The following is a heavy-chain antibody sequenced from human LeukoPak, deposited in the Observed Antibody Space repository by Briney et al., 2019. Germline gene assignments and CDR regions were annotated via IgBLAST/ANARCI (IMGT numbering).Heavy chain of an antibody. J-gene: IGHJ4*02. CDR1: GGSFSGYY. V-gene: IGHV4-34*01. D-gene: IGHD3-22*01. CDR3: ARVGASSGYYFDY. CDR2: INHSGST. Sequence: SETLSLTCAVYGGSFSGYYWSWMRQPPGKGLEWIGEINHSGSTNYNPSLKSRVTISVDTSKNQFSLKLSSVTAADTAVYYCARVGASSGYYFDYWGQGILVTVSS.